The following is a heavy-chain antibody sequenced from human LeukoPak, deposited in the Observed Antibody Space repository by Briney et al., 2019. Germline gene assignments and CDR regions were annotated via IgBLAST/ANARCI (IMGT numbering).Heavy chain of an antibody. D-gene: IGHD6-13*01. Sequence: GGSLRLSCAASGFTFSSYAMHWVRQAPGKGLEWVAVISYDGSNKYYADSVKGRFTISRDNSKNTLYLQMNSLRAEDTAVYYCARGRDSSSWFDAFDIWGQGTMVTVSS. J-gene: IGHJ3*02. V-gene: IGHV3-30-3*01. CDR1: GFTFSSYA. CDR3: ARGRDSSSWFDAFDI. CDR2: ISYDGSNK.